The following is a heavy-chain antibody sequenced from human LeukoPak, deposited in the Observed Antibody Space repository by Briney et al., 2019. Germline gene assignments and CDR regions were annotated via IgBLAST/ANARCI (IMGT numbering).Heavy chain of an antibody. D-gene: IGHD1-26*01. J-gene: IGHJ4*02. CDR1: GGSISSGDYY. CDR3: ARAPIVGAAFDY. V-gene: IGHV4-30-4*08. CDR2: IDYSGST. Sequence: PSQTLSLTCTVSGGSISSGDYYWSWIRQPPGKGLEWIGYIDYSGSTYYNPSLKSRVTISVDTSKNQFSLKLSSVTAADTAVYYCARAPIVGAAFDYWGQGTLVTVSS.